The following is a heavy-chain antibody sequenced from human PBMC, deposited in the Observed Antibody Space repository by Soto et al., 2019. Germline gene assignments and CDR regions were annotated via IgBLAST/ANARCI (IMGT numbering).Heavy chain of an antibody. V-gene: IGHV3-48*01. J-gene: IGHJ3*02. CDR3: ARGLRYYGSGDAFDI. CDR2: ISSSSSTI. CDR1: GFTFSSYS. Sequence: GGSLRLSCAASGFTFSSYSMNWVRQAPGKGLEWVSYISSSSSTIYYADSVKGRFTISRDNAKNSLYLQMNSLRAEDTAVYYCARGLRYYGSGDAFDIWGQGTMVTVSS. D-gene: IGHD3-10*01.